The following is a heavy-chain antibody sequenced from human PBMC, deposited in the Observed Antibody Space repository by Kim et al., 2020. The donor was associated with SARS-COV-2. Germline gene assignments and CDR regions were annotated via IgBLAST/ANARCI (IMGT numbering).Heavy chain of an antibody. CDR2: ISGDGGST. CDR1: GFTFDDYA. J-gene: IGHJ6*02. V-gene: IGHV3-43*02. CDR3: AKDVPPTYYYDSSGYYTHYYNRGIDV. D-gene: IGHD3-22*01. Sequence: GGSLRLSCAASGFTFDDYAMHWVRQAPGKGLEWVSLISGDGGSTYYADSVKGRFTISRDNSKNSLYLQMNSLRTEDTALYYCAKDVPPTYYYDSSGYYTHYYNRGIDVWGQGTTVTVSS.